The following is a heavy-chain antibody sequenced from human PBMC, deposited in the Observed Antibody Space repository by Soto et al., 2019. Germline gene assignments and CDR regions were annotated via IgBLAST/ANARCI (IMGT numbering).Heavy chain of an antibody. D-gene: IGHD3-9*01. Sequence: GGSLRLSCAASGFTFSSYAMHWVRQAPGKGLAWVAVISYDGSNKYYADSVKGRFTISRDNSKNTLYLQMTSLRAEDTAVYYCAREPVLRYFDWLPRYFDYWGQGSLGTVSS. V-gene: IGHV3-30-3*01. CDR2: ISYDGSNK. CDR3: AREPVLRYFDWLPRYFDY. CDR1: GFTFSSYA. J-gene: IGHJ4*01.